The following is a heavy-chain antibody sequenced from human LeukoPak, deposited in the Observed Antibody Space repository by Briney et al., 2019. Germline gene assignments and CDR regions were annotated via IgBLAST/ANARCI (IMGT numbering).Heavy chain of an antibody. V-gene: IGHV4-39*07. CDR2: IYYSGST. CDR3: VRDQHDYYYFHMDV. Sequence: SDTLSLTCTVSGDSISSSSYYWGWIRQPPGKGLERIGSIYYSGSTYYNPSLRSRVTISVDTSKNQFSLKLSFVTAADTAVYYCVRDQHDYYYFHMDVWGKGTTVTVSS. CDR1: GDSISSSSYY. J-gene: IGHJ6*03.